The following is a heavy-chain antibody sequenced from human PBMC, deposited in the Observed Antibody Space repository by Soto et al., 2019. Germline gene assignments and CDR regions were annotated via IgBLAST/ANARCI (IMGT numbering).Heavy chain of an antibody. Sequence: SETLSLTCTVSGGSISSSSYYWGWIRQPPGKGLEWIGSIYYSGSTYYNPSLKSRVTISVDTSKNQFSLKLSSVTTADTAVYYCAGEWDIVVVPAAIPAEYFQHWGQGTLVTVSS. V-gene: IGHV4-39*07. CDR2: IYYSGST. D-gene: IGHD2-2*01. CDR3: AGEWDIVVVPAAIPAEYFQH. J-gene: IGHJ1*01. CDR1: GGSISSSSYY.